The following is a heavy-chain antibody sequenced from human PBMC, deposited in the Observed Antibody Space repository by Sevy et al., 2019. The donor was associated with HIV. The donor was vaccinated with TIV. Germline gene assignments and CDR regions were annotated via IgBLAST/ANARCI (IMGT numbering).Heavy chain of an antibody. J-gene: IGHJ4*02. CDR2: INPSGGGT. D-gene: IGHD3-9*01. Sequence: ASVKVSCKASGYTFTSYYLHWVRQAPGQGLEWTGIINPSGGGTSYAQKFQGRITMTRDTSTSTVYMELSSLRSEDTAVYYCARDYYESLTAYYFEFWGQGTLVTVSS. CDR3: ARDYYESLTAYYFEF. V-gene: IGHV1-46*01. CDR1: GYTFTSYY.